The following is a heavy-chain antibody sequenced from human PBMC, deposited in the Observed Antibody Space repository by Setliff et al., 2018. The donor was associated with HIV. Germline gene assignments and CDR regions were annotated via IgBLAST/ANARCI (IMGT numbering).Heavy chain of an antibody. CDR2: ISSTSSYI. CDR3: ARVADPRVIPYHYYMDV. CDR1: GFTFSNYG. D-gene: IGHD3-10*01. J-gene: IGHJ6*03. Sequence: GGSLRLSCAASGFTFSNYGMHWVRQAPGKGLEWVSFISSTSSYIYYADSVKGRFTISRDNAKNSLYLQMNSLRAEDTAVYYCARVADPRVIPYHYYMDVWGTGTTVTVSS. V-gene: IGHV3-21*01.